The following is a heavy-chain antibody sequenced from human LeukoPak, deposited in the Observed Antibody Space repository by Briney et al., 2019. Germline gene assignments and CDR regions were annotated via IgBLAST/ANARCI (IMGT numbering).Heavy chain of an antibody. D-gene: IGHD6-6*01. CDR2: IYYSGST. V-gene: IGHV4-59*01. CDR3: ARGSSSSSREIDY. Sequence: PSETLSLTCTVSGGSISSYYWSWIRQPPGKGLEWIGYIYYSGSTNYNPSLKSRVTISVDTSKNQFSLKLSSVTAADTAVYYCARGSSSSSREIDYWGQGTLVTVSS. CDR1: GGSISSYY. J-gene: IGHJ4*02.